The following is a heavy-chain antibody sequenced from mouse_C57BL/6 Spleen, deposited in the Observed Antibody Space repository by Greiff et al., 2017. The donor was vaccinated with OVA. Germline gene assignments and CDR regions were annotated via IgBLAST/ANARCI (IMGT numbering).Heavy chain of an antibody. V-gene: IGHV1-18*01. CDR1: GYTFTDYN. Sequence: VQLQQSGPELVKPGASVKIPCKASGYTFTDYNMDWVKQSHGKSLEWIGDINPNNGGTIYNQKFKGKATLTVAKSSSTAYMELRSLTSEDTAVYYCARTGIITTGFDYWGQGTTLTVSS. J-gene: IGHJ2*01. CDR2: INPNNGGT. CDR3: ARTGIITTGFDY. D-gene: IGHD1-2*01.